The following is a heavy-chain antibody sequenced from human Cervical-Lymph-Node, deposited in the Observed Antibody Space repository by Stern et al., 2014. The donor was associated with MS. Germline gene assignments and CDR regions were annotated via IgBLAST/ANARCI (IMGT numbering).Heavy chain of an antibody. Sequence: EVQLVESGAEVKKPGESLKISCEASGYLFDDYWIGWVRQMSGRGLELVAIIFPRDSNTRYSPSVQGQVTISADKSTSTAHLQRCSLKPSDPPMYSCARSPATPSGYDRFDYWGQGALVTVSS. CDR1: GYLFDDYW. CDR3: ARSPATPSGYDRFDY. V-gene: IGHV5-51*03. CDR2: IFPRDSNT. J-gene: IGHJ4*02. D-gene: IGHD5-12*01.